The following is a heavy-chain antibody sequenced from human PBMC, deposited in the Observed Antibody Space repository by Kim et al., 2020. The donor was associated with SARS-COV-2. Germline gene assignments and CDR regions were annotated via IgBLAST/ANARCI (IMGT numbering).Heavy chain of an antibody. J-gene: IGHJ4*02. CDR3: ARGPNYSPFDY. CDR2: I. D-gene: IGHD4-4*01. Sequence: IYYAEPVRGRFTISRDNDQNSLYLQMNSLRAEDTAVYYCARGPNYSPFDYWGQGTLVTVSS. V-gene: IGHV3-48*03.